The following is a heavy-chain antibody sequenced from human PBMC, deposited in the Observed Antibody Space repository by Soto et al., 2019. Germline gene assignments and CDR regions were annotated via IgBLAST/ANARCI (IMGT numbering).Heavy chain of an antibody. Sequence: ASVKVSCKISGDTLTEYSIDWVRQAPGKGLEWMGGFDPEGGEAIYAQKWHGRVTVTEDTVTDPDYMELSRLYSADTTVNYCETPPPLRGPMITNINFDFWGQGTPVTVSS. D-gene: IGHD3-10*01. CDR2: FDPEGGEA. V-gene: IGHV1-24*01. CDR3: ETPPPLRGPMITNINFDF. J-gene: IGHJ4*02. CDR1: GDTLTEYS.